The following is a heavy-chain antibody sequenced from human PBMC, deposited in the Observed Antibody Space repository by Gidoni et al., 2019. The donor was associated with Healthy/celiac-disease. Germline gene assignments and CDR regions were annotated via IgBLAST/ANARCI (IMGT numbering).Heavy chain of an antibody. CDR3: ARLPFIWFGEFADDY. J-gene: IGHJ4*02. D-gene: IGHD3-10*01. V-gene: IGHV4-39*01. Sequence: QLQLQESGPALVKPSETLSPTCTVSGGSLSSSSYYWGWIRQPPGKGLEWIGGIYYSGSTYYNPSLKRRVSISVDTSKTQFSLKLSSVTAADTAVYYCARLPFIWFGEFADDYWGQGTLVTVSS. CDR2: IYYSGST. CDR1: GGSLSSSSYY.